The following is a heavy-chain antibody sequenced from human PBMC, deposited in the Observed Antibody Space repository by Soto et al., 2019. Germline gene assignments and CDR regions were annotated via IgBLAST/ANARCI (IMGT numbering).Heavy chain of an antibody. CDR2: IDPSDSYT. J-gene: IGHJ6*02. CDR3: ARHEGEQLGARYYYGMDV. D-gene: IGHD6-6*01. Sequence: PGESLKISCKGSGYSFTSYWISWVRQMPGKGLEWMGRIDPSDSYTNYSPSFQGHVTISADKSISTAYLQWSSLKASDTAMYYCARHEGEQLGARYYYGMDVWGQGTTVTVSS. V-gene: IGHV5-10-1*01. CDR1: GYSFTSYW.